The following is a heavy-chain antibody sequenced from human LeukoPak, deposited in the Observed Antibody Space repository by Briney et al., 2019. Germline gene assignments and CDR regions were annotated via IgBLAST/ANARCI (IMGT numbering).Heavy chain of an antibody. J-gene: IGHJ4*02. V-gene: IGHV3-30*04. CDR1: GFTFSSYA. CDR2: ISYDGSNK. CDR3: ARALDY. Sequence: GRSLRLSCAASGFTFSSYAMHWVRQAPGKGLEWVAVISYDGSNKYYADSVKGRFTISRDNSKNTLYLQINSLRAEDTAVYYCARALDYWGQGTLVTVSS.